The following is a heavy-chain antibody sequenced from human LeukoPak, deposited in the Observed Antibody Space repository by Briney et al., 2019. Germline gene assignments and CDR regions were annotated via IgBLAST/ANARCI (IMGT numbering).Heavy chain of an antibody. V-gene: IGHV3-21*04. CDR2: ISSTSSYI. D-gene: IGHD3-22*01. Sequence: GGSLRLSCAASGFTFSSYMNWVRQAPGKGLEWVSSISSTSSYIYYADSVKGRFTISRHNSKNTLYLQMNSLRAEDTAMYYCARESGLLGDYWGQGTLVTVSS. CDR1: GFTFSSY. CDR3: ARESGLLGDY. J-gene: IGHJ4*02.